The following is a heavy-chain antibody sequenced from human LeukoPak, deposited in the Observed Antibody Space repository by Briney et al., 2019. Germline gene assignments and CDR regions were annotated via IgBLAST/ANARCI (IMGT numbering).Heavy chain of an antibody. V-gene: IGHV4-59*01. CDR2: IYYSGST. CDR3: ASHGTNDSSELLY. CDR1: GGSISSYY. D-gene: IGHD3-22*01. Sequence: PSETLSLTCTVSGGSISSYYWSWIRQPPGKGLEWLGYIYYSGSTNYNPSLKSRVTISADSSKIQFSLKLSSVTAADTAVYYCASHGTNDSSELLYWGQGTLVTVSS. J-gene: IGHJ4*02.